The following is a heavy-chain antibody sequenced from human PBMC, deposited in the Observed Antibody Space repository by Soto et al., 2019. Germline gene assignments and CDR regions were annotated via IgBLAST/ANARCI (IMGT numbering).Heavy chain of an antibody. CDR2: IYYSGST. V-gene: IGHV4-31*03. Sequence: SETLSLTCTVSGGSISSGGYYWSWIRQHPGKGLEWIGYIYYSGSTYYNPSLKSRVTISVDTSKNQFSLKLSSVTAADTAVYYCARDSSLWSGSYEAGMDVWGQGTTVTVSS. D-gene: IGHD3-10*02. J-gene: IGHJ6*02. CDR3: ARDSSLWSGSYEAGMDV. CDR1: GGSISSGGYY.